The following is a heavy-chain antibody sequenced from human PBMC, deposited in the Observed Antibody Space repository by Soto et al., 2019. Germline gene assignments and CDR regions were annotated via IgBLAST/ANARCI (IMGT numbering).Heavy chain of an antibody. J-gene: IGHJ4*02. CDR2: ISGSGGST. Sequence: VGSLRLSCAASGFTFSSYAMSWVRQAPGKGLEWVSAISGSGGSTYYADSVKGRFTISRDNSQNTLYLQMNSLRAEDTAVYYWGKVHCGSIMYGYSNCDGYFDYWGKGTSATVCS. D-gene: IGHD5-18*01. CDR3: GKVHCGSIMYGYSNCDGYFDY. CDR1: GFTFSSYA. V-gene: IGHV3-23*01.